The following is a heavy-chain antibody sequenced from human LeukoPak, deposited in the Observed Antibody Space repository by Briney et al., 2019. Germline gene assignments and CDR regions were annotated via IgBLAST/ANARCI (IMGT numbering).Heavy chain of an antibody. Sequence: SVTVSCKASGGTFSSYAISWVRQAPGQGLEWMGGIIPIFGTANYAQKFQGRVTITADESTSTACMELSSLRSEDTAVYYCARGYSSSSERYYFDYWGQGTLVTVSS. J-gene: IGHJ4*02. V-gene: IGHV1-69*01. D-gene: IGHD6-6*01. CDR1: GGTFSSYA. CDR3: ARGYSSSSERYYFDY. CDR2: IIPIFGTA.